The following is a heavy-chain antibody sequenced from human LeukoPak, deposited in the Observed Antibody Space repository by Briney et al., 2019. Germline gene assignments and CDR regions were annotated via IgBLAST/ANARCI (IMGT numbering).Heavy chain of an antibody. V-gene: IGHV1-46*01. CDR3: ASRGGYGDLGTSYYYGMDV. D-gene: IGHD3-16*01. CDR1: GYSFISYL. J-gene: IGHJ6*02. Sequence: ASVKVSCKASGYSFISYLIHWVRQAPGQGLEWMGFFNPSGDSTAYAQKFQGRVTMTSDTSTSTVYMELSSLRPEDTAVFYCASRGGYGDLGTSYYYGMDVWGQGTTITVSS. CDR2: FNPSGDST.